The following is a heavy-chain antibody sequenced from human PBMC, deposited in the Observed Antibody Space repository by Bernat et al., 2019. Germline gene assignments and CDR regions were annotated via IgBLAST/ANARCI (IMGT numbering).Heavy chain of an antibody. CDR1: GFTFSSYA. D-gene: IGHD2-2*01. V-gene: IGHV3-30-3*01. J-gene: IGHJ4*02. Sequence: QVQLVESGGGVVQPGRSLRLSCAASGFTFSSYAMHWVRQAPGKGLEWVAVISYDGSNKYYADSVKGRFTISRDNSKNTLYLQMNSLRAEDTAVYYCARDLSRPVVPAAIDNHYERGYWGQGTLVTVSP. CDR3: ARDLSRPVVPAAIDNHYERGY. CDR2: ISYDGSNK.